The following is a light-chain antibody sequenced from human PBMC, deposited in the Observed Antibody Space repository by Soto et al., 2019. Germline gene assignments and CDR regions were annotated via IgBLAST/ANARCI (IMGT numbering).Light chain of an antibody. J-gene: IGKJ1*01. CDR3: QQYNTYWT. CDR1: QSFSSW. CDR2: DAS. V-gene: IGKV1-5*01. Sequence: DIQMTQSPSTLSASVGDTATITCRASQSFSSWLAWYQQKPGKAPNLLIYDASSLESGVPSRFSGSGSGTEFTLTISSLQPDDFATYYCQQYNTYWTFGQGTRWIS.